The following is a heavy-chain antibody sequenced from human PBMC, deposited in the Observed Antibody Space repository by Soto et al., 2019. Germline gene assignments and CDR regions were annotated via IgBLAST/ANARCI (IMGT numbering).Heavy chain of an antibody. CDR2: MNPNSGNT. Sequence: QVQLVQSGAEVKKPGASVKVSCKASGYTFTSYDINWVREATGQGLEWMGWMNPNSGNTGYAQKFQGRVTMTRNTSKSTAYMVLSRLRSEGTAVYYCARLRRITIFGVTYEGRFDPWGQGTLVTVSS. V-gene: IGHV1-8*01. CDR1: GYTFTSYD. CDR3: ARLRRITIFGVTYEGRFDP. D-gene: IGHD3-3*01. J-gene: IGHJ5*02.